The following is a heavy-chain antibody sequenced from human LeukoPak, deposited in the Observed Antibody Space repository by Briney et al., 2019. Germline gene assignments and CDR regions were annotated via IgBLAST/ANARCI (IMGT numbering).Heavy chain of an antibody. D-gene: IGHD2-2*01. Sequence: GGSLRLSCAASGNYWMHWVRQAPGKGLVWVSHINSDGSWTGYADSVMGRFTISKDDAKNMVYLHMNSLRVDDTAVYYCVSFYETYWGRGTLVTVSS. V-gene: IGHV3-74*01. J-gene: IGHJ4*02. CDR2: INSDGSWT. CDR1: GNYW. CDR3: VSFYETY.